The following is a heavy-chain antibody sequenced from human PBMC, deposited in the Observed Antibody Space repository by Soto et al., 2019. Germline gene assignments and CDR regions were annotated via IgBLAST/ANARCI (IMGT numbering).Heavy chain of an antibody. V-gene: IGHV3-30*18. J-gene: IGHJ4*02. Sequence: QVQLVESGGGVVQPGRSLRLSCAASGFTFSSYGMHWVRQAPGKGLEWVAVISYDGSNKYYADSVKGRFTISRDNSKNTLYLQMNSLRAEDTAVYYCAKDVSVWADRRGHFDYWGQGTLVTVSS. D-gene: IGHD2-8*01. CDR3: AKDVSVWADRRGHFDY. CDR1: GFTFSSYG. CDR2: ISYDGSNK.